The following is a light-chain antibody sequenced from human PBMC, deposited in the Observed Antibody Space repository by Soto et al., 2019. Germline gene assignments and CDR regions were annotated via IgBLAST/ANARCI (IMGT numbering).Light chain of an antibody. CDR2: GAS. V-gene: IGKV3-15*01. CDR1: QNIRTN. J-gene: IGKJ2*01. Sequence: EIVMTQSPATLSVSPGERATRSCRASQNIRTNLAWYQQKPGQAPRLLMYGASTRATGIPARFSGSGSGTEFTLTINSLQSEDFAVYYCKHYNTWPGFGQGTKLEIK. CDR3: KHYNTWPG.